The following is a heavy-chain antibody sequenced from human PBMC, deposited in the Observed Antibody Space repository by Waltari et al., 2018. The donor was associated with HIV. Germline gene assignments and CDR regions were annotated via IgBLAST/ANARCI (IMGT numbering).Heavy chain of an antibody. CDR1: GFNFGAYS. V-gene: IGHV3-48*01. CDR3: ARGDIPYYYGMDV. CDR2: MMSSKRTI. D-gene: IGHD2-21*01. J-gene: IGHJ6*02. Sequence: EAQLVGSGGGLVHPGGSLRLSCVASGFNFGAYSMNWVRQAPGEGRVGISDMMSSKRTIHDADSVRGRFTLSRDSARNSLYLRMNSLRPEDTAVYYCARGDIPYYYGMDVWGQGTTVTVS.